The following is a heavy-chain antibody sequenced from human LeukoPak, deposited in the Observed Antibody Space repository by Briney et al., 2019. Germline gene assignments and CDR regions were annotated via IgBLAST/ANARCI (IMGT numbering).Heavy chain of an antibody. J-gene: IGHJ4*02. Sequence: GGSLRLSCAASVFSSSSYWMSWVRPASREGREWVANIKQDGSEKYYTDSVKGRFTISRDNAKDSLNLQMNSLRVEDTAVYYCARGKGLDYWGQGTLVTVSS. CDR3: ARGKGLDY. V-gene: IGHV3-7*04. CDR2: IKQDGSEK. CDR1: VFSSSSYW.